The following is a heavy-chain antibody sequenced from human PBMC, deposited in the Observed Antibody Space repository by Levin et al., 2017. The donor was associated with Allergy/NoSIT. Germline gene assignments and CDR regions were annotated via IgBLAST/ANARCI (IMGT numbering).Heavy chain of an antibody. J-gene: IGHJ4*02. D-gene: IGHD3-10*01. V-gene: IGHV3-23*01. CDR2: ISGSGGST. CDR3: VYSPLYGSGSYLG. Sequence: SCAASGFTFSSYAMSWVRQAPGKGLEWVSAISGSGGSTYYADSVKGRFTISRDNSKNTLYLQMNSLRAEDTAVYYCVYSPLYGSGSYLGWGQGTLVTVSS. CDR1: GFTFSSYA.